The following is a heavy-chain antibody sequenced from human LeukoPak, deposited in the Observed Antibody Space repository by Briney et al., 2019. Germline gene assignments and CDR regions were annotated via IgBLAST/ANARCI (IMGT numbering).Heavy chain of an antibody. V-gene: IGHV3-9*01. CDR3: AKGTGKYWTYFDN. Sequence: GGSLRLSCTASGFTFDDYAMHWVRHAPGKGLEWVSDISWNRGSKYYAGSVRGRFTISRDNANNSLFLHMSSLSAEDTALYYCAKGTGKYWTYFDNWGQGTLVTVSS. CDR1: GFTFDDYA. D-gene: IGHD1-1*01. CDR2: ISWNRGSK. J-gene: IGHJ4*02.